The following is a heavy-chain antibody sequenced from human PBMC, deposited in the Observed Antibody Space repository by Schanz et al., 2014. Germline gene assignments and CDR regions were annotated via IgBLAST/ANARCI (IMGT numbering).Heavy chain of an antibody. CDR1: GGSIRSYF. D-gene: IGHD5-12*01. CDR2: IYYSGSS. CDR3: ARGGSVATIAPYTWFDP. V-gene: IGHV4-59*08. Sequence: QVQLQESGPGLLKPSETLSLTCTVSGGSIRSYFWSWIRQPPGKGLEWIGYIYYSGSSDYNPSLRGRVPIPIPPSNNHFSLKLNSGTAADTAVYYCARGGSVATIAPYTWFDPWGQGTLVTVSS. J-gene: IGHJ5*02.